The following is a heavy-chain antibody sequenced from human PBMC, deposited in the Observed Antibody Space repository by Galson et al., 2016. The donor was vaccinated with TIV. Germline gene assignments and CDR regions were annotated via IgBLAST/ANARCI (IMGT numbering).Heavy chain of an antibody. CDR1: GGTFSRGA. V-gene: IGHV1-69*13. CDR3: ARGPGPAGIVGIYYNMDV. CDR2: IIPLLSSP. Sequence: SVKVSCKASGGTFSRGAISWVRQAPGQGLEWVGGIIPLLSSPSYGQKFQGRLTITPDESMTTSYMELTSLTSDDTAMYYCARGPGPAGIVGIYYNMDVWGQGTTVIVSS. J-gene: IGHJ6*02. D-gene: IGHD1-26*01.